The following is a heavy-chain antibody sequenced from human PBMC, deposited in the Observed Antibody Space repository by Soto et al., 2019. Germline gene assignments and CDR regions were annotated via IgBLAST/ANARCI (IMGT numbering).Heavy chain of an antibody. CDR2: ISYDGSNN. V-gene: IGHV3-30-3*01. J-gene: IGHJ6*02. CDR3: TRERYCSSTSCYGGLYGMDV. D-gene: IGHD2-2*01. CDR1: GFTFSSYA. Sequence: GGSLRLSCAASGFTFSSYAMHWVRQAPGKGLEWVAVISYDGSNNYYADSVKGRFTISRDNSKNTLYLQMNSLRAEDTAVYYCTRERYCSSTSCYGGLYGMDVWGRGTTATVSS.